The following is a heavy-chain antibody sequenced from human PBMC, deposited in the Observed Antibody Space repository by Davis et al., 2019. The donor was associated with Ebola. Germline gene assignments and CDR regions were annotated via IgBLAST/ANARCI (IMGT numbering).Heavy chain of an antibody. D-gene: IGHD3-10*01. V-gene: IGHV1-2*06. CDR1: GYTFTGYY. CDR3: ARDLTMVRGVIITLPHFDY. CDR2: INPNSGGT. J-gene: IGHJ4*02. Sequence: AASVKVSCKASGYTFTGYYMHWVRQAPGQGLEWMGRINPNSGGTNYAQKFQGRVTMTRDTSISTAYMELSRLRSDDTAVYYCARDLTMVRGVIITLPHFDYWGQGTLVTVSS.